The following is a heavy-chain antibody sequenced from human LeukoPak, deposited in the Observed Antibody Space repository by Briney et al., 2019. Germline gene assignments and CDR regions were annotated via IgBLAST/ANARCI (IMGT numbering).Heavy chain of an antibody. D-gene: IGHD3-16*01. V-gene: IGHV3-30*18. J-gene: IGHJ3*02. CDR3: AKDLGPWGAFDI. Sequence: GGSLRLSCAASGFTFSSYGMHWVRQAPGKGLEWVAVISYDGSNKYYADSVKGRFTISRDNSKNTLYLQMNSLRAEDTAVYYCAKDLGPWGAFDIWGQGTMVTVSS. CDR1: GFTFSSYG. CDR2: ISYDGSNK.